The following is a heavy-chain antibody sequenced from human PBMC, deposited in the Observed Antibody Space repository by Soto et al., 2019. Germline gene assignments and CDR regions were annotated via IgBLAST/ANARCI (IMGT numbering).Heavy chain of an antibody. D-gene: IGHD2-2*01. J-gene: IGHJ6*02. CDR2: IYYSGST. Sequence: SETLSLTCTVSGGSISSGGYYWSWIRQHPGKGLEWIGYIYYSGSTYYNPSLKSRVTISVDTSKNQFSLKLSSVTAADTAVYYCARERPKRGMPGMDVWGQGTTVTVSS. CDR3: ARERPKRGMPGMDV. V-gene: IGHV4-31*03. CDR1: GGSISSGGYY.